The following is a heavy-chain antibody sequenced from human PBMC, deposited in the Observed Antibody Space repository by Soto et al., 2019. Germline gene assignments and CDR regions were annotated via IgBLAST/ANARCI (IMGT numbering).Heavy chain of an antibody. CDR2: IYYSGST. CDR1: GGSISSYY. D-gene: IGHD5-12*01. J-gene: IGHJ4*02. Sequence: QVRLQESGPGLAKPSETLALTCTVSGGSISSYYWSWIRQPPGKALEWIGYIYYSGSTNYNPSLKSRVTISVDTSKNQFSLKLSSVTAADTAVYYCAKNSRDGYNQCFDYWGQGTQVTVSS. V-gene: IGHV4-59*01. CDR3: AKNSRDGYNQCFDY.